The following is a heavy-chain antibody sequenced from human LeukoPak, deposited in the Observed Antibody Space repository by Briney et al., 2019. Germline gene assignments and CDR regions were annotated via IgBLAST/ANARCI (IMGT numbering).Heavy chain of an antibody. Sequence: PSETLSLTCTVSGGSFSNYFWDWIRQPAGKGLEWLGGVDTSWNTNYNPSLKSRLTMSVDTSKNQFSLKVTSVTAADTAVYYCARVCGSATGYRLCGFDIWGQGTVVTVSS. CDR2: VDTSWNT. D-gene: IGHD3-9*01. J-gene: IGHJ3*02. CDR1: GGSFSNYF. CDR3: ARVCGSATGYRLCGFDI. V-gene: IGHV4-4*07.